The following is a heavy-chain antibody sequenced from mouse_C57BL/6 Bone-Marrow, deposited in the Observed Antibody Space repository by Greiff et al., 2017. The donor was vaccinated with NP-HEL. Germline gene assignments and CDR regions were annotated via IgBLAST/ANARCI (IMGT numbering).Heavy chain of an antibody. J-gene: IGHJ4*01. CDR3: ARQSYYNMDY. CDR1: GFTFSNYG. CDR2: ISSGGSYT. D-gene: IGHD2-12*01. V-gene: IGHV5-6*01. Sequence: EVQLVESGGDLVKPGGSLKLSCAASGFTFSNYGMSWVRQTPDKRLEWVATISSGGSYTYYPDSVKGRFTISRDNAKNTLYLQMSSLKSEDTAMYYCARQSYYNMDYWGQGTSVTVSS.